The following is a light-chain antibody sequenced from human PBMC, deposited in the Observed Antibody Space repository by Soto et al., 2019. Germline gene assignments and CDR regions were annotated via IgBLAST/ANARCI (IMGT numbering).Light chain of an antibody. Sequence: DMVFTQSPATLSLSPGERATLYCGASQSFNSIYLAWYQQKPGQAPRLLIYGASTRAAGIPDRVSGGGSGTDFTLTITRLEPEDSAVYFCQQYTGPPTTFGQGTRLEIK. CDR1: QSFNSIY. J-gene: IGKJ5*01. CDR2: GAS. V-gene: IGKV3-20*01. CDR3: QQYTGPPTT.